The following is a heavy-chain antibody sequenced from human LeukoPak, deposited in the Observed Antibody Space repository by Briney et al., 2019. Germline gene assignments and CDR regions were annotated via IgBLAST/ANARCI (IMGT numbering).Heavy chain of an antibody. CDR3: TTKGYTYASY. D-gene: IGHD3-16*01. V-gene: IGHV3-30*02. CDR1: GVTFSHYG. J-gene: IGHJ4*01. Sequence: GGSLRLSCAASGVTFSHYGMHWVRQAPGKGLEWVTFIRYDGNEKFYTDSVKGRFTVSRDNSKNTLYLQMNSLRTEDTAVYYYTTKGYTYASYWGHGTRVTVSS. CDR2: IRYDGNEK.